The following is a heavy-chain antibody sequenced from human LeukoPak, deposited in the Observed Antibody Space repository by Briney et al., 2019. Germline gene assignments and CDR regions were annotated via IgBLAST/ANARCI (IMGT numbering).Heavy chain of an antibody. J-gene: IGHJ6*02. CDR3: ARASPLMVAYYYYGMDV. CDR1: GYTFTGYY. D-gene: IGHD2-8*01. CDR2: INPNSGGT. Sequence: ASVKVSCKASGYTFTGYYMHWVRQAPGQGLEWMGRINPNSGGTNYAQKFQGRVTITADESTSTAYMELSSLRSEDAAVYYCARASPLMVAYYYYGMDVWGQGTTVTVSS. V-gene: IGHV1-2*06.